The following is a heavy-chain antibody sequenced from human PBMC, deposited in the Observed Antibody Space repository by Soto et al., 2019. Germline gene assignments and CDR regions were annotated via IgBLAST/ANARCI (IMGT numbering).Heavy chain of an antibody. J-gene: IGHJ6*02. CDR2: ISTTSNTI. V-gene: IGHV3-48*02. CDR3: ARDRGMDV. Sequence: EVQLVESGGGLVQPGGSLRVSCAASGFSFSSSSMNWVRQAPGMGLEWVSYISTTSNTIYYADSVKGRFTISRDNAKNSLFLQMNSLRDEDTAVYYCARDRGMDVWGQGTTVTGSS. CDR1: GFSFSSSS.